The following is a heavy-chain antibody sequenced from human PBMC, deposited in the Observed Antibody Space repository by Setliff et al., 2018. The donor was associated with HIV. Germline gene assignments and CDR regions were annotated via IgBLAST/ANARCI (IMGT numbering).Heavy chain of an antibody. CDR3: ARVRERIGVTGTDDAFDI. CDR2: IILVQGIP. V-gene: IGHV1-69*10. Sequence: ASVKVSCKPSGGTFSNYGISWVRQAPGQGFEWLGGIILVQGIPNYAQKFQGRVTITADVSTSTAYMELSSLRSEDTAVYYCARVRERIGVTGTDDAFDIWGQGTAVTVSS. J-gene: IGHJ3*02. D-gene: IGHD3-3*01. CDR1: GGTFSNYG.